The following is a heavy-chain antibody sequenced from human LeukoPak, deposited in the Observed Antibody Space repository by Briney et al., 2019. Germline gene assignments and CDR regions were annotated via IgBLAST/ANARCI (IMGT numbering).Heavy chain of an antibody. V-gene: IGHV3-30*02. CDR3: TRAGGLVRGVHYYYYMDV. CDR1: GFTFNTYS. D-gene: IGHD3-10*01. J-gene: IGHJ6*03. Sequence: GGSLRLSCAASGFTFNTYSMNWVRQAPGKGLEWVAFIRYDGSDKYYADSVKGRFTISRDNSKNTLSLQMNSLRPEDTAVYYCTRAGGLVRGVHYYYYMDVWGKGTTVTISS. CDR2: IRYDGSDK.